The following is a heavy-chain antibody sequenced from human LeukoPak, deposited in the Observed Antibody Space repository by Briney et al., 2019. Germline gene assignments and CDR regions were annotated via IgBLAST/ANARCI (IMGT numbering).Heavy chain of an antibody. CDR1: GYTFTSYD. CDR2: MNPNSGNT. D-gene: IGHD3-3*01. Sequence: GASVKVSCKASGYTFTSYDINWVRQATGQGLEWMGWMNPNSGNTGYALKFQGRVTMTRNTSISTAYMELSSLRSEDTAVYYCARGRYDFWSGPRSHFDYWGQGTLVTVAS. J-gene: IGHJ4*02. CDR3: ARGRYDFWSGPRSHFDY. V-gene: IGHV1-8*01.